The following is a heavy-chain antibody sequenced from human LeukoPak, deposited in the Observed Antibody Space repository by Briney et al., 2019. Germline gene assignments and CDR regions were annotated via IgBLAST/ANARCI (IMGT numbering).Heavy chain of an antibody. V-gene: IGHV3-30*03. D-gene: IGHD3-3*01. CDR2: ISYDGSNK. CDR3: ARGGGDFTISLDC. J-gene: IGHJ4*02. Sequence: PGRSLRLSCAASGFTFSSYGMHWVRQAPGKGLEWVAVISYDGSNKYYADSVKGRFTISRDNSKNTLYLQMNSLRAEDTAVYYCARGGGDFTISLDCWGQGTLVTVSS. CDR1: GFTFSSYG.